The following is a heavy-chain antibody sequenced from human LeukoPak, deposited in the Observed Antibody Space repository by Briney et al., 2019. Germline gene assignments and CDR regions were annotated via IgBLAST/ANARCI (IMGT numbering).Heavy chain of an antibody. CDR2: ISASGSNT. D-gene: IGHD6-19*01. Sequence: PGGSLRLSCAVSGFTFSNYWMSWVRQAPGKGLEWVSGISASGSNTFYADSVKSRFTISRDNSKNTLYLQMSSLGAEDTAIYYCAKDSVRSGGWFYFDNWGQGTLVSVSS. CDR1: GFTFSNYW. V-gene: IGHV3-23*01. J-gene: IGHJ4*02. CDR3: AKDSVRSGGWFYFDN.